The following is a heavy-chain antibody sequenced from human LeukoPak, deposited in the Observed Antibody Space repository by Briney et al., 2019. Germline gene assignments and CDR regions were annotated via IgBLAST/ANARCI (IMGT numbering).Heavy chain of an antibody. D-gene: IGHD3-16*01. CDR1: GFTFSSNS. V-gene: IGHV3-48*02. J-gene: IGHJ3*02. Sequence: GGSLRLSCAASGFTFSSNSMNWVRQASGKGLEWVSYISSSSSTIYYADSAKGRFTISRDNADNSLYLQMNSLRDEDTAVYYCAKDRTWSRSRWFWGVFSFETWGQGTVVTVSS. CDR3: AKDRTWSRSRWFWGVFSFET. CDR2: ISSSSSTI.